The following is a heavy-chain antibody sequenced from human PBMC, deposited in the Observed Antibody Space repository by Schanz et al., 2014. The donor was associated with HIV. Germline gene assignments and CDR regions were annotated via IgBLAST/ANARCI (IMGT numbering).Heavy chain of an antibody. CDR2: VNPKSGNT. D-gene: IGHD2-21*01. Sequence: QVQLVQSGAEVQKPGASVKVSCKASGYSFTSYDINWVRQATGQGLEWMGWVNPKSGNTGYAQKFQGRVTMTRNTSISTAYMELRSLKSDDTAVYYCARGEDWPGGASDHWGQGTTVTVSS. J-gene: IGHJ6*02. V-gene: IGHV1-8*02. CDR1: GYSFTSYD. CDR3: ARGEDWPGGASDH.